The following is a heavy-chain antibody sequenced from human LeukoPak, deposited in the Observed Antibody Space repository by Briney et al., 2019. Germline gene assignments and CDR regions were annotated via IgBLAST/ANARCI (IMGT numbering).Heavy chain of an antibody. D-gene: IGHD3-10*01. CDR3: AKVHLRGVTDY. CDR2: ISGTGGSA. J-gene: IGHJ4*02. Sequence: GGSLRLSCAASGFSFSAHGLTWVRQAPGKGLEWVSTISGTGGSAYYADSVKGRFTISRDNSKNTVSLEMSSLGLDDTAVYYCAKVHLRGVTDYWGQGTLVTVSS. V-gene: IGHV3-23*01. CDR1: GFSFSAHG.